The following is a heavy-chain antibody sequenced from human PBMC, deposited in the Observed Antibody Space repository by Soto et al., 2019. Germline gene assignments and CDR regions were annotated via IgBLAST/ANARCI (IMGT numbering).Heavy chain of an antibody. Sequence: SETLSLTCTVSGGSISSYYWSWIRQPPGKGLEWIGYIYYSGSTNYNPSLKSRVTISVDASKNQFSLKLSSVTAADTAVYYCARDSARPNLRYFDWSPYFDYWGQGTLVTVSS. D-gene: IGHD3-9*01. CDR1: GGSISSYY. J-gene: IGHJ4*02. V-gene: IGHV4-59*01. CDR3: ARDSARPNLRYFDWSPYFDY. CDR2: IYYSGST.